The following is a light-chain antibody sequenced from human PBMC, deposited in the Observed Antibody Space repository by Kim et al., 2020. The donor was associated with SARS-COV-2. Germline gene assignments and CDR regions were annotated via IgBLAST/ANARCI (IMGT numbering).Light chain of an antibody. CDR2: DAS. Sequence: LSPGERATLSCRASQSVSSHLAWYQQKPRQAPRLLIYDASNRATGIPARFSGSGSGTDFTLTISSLEPEDFAVYYCQQRSNWPLTFGGGTKVDIK. CDR3: QQRSNWPLT. J-gene: IGKJ4*02. CDR1: QSVSSH. V-gene: IGKV3-11*01.